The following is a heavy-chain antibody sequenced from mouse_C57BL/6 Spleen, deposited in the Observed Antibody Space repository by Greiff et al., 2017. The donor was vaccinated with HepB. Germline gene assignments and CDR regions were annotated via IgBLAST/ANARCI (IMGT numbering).Heavy chain of an antibody. D-gene: IGHD1-2*01. CDR2: ISYDGSN. J-gene: IGHJ4*01. CDR3: ARRRTAYAMDY. CDR1: GYSITSGYY. V-gene: IGHV3-6*01. Sequence: ESGPGLVKPSQSLSLTCSVTGYSITSGYYWNWIRQFPGNKLEWMGYISYDGSNNYNPSLKNRISITRDTSKNQFFLKLNSVTTEDTATYYCARRRTAYAMDYWGQGTSVTVSS.